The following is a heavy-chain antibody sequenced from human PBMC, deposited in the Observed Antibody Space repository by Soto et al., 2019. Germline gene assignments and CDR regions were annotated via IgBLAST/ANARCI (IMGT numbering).Heavy chain of an antibody. CDR2: ISGSGDTT. CDR1: GFTFNNYG. D-gene: IGHD4-17*01. CDR3: ARDPVRGLGIAFDI. V-gene: IGHV3-23*01. J-gene: IGHJ3*02. Sequence: EAQLLASGGGLVQPGGSLRLSCVASGFTFNNYGMSWVRQSPGKGLEWVSSISGSGDTTYYAASVKGRFTISRDNSKYRLYVYLNSLRAEDTAVYYCARDPVRGLGIAFDIWGRGTVLTVSS.